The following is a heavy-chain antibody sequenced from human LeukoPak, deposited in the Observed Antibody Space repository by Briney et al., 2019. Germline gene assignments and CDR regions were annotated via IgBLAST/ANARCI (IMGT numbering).Heavy chain of an antibody. CDR3: AREGGGYGSGRYGMDV. Sequence: GGSLRLSCVASGFTFSYYSMNWVRQAPGKGLEWVSYINSISGEIWYADSVKGRFTISRDDAKNSLYLQMNSLRAEDTAVYYCAREGGGYGSGRYGMDVWGQGTTVTVSS. D-gene: IGHD3-10*01. V-gene: IGHV3-48*01. CDR1: GFTFSYYS. CDR2: INSISGEI. J-gene: IGHJ6*02.